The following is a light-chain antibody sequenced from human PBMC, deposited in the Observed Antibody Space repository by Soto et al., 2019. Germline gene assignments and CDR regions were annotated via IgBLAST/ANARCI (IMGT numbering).Light chain of an antibody. J-gene: IGKJ3*01. CDR3: QQHNSYPIT. CDR2: AAS. Sequence: DIQLTQSPSFLSASVGDRVTITCRASQGVSSYLAWYQQKPGKAPKLLIYAASTLQSGIPSRFSGSGSTTEFTLTISSLHPEDFAAYYCQQHNSYPITFGPGTKVDIK. V-gene: IGKV1-9*01. CDR1: QGVSSY.